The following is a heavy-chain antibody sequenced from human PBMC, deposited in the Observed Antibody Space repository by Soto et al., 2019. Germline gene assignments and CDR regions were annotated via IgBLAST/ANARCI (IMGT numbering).Heavy chain of an antibody. V-gene: IGHV3-23*01. J-gene: IGHJ4*02. D-gene: IGHD5-12*01. Sequence: PGGSLRLSCAASGFTFKNYAMTWVRQAPGKGLEWVSLIYGSGGSTDYADHVKGRLNTSRDNSNNMLYVQMNSLIVEYTAVYYCARKDVAFDYWGQGIPVTVSS. CDR2: IYGSGGST. CDR3: ARKDVAFDY. CDR1: GFTFKNYA.